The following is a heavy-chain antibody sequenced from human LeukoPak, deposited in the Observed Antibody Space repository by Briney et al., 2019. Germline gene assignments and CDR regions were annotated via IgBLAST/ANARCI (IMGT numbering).Heavy chain of an antibody. Sequence: SGPTLVRPTQTLTLTCTFSGFSLNTGGVGVGWLRQPPGKALEWLALIYWNDDKRYSPSLESRLTITKDTSKNQVVLTLTNMDPVDTATYYCAHTPNGYTYWGQGTLVTVSS. CDR1: GFSLNTGGVG. V-gene: IGHV2-5*01. CDR3: AHTPNGYTY. J-gene: IGHJ4*02. D-gene: IGHD3-16*01. CDR2: IYWNDDK.